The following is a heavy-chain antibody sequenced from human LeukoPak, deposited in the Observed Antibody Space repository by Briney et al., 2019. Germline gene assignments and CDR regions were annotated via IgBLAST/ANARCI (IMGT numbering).Heavy chain of an antibody. J-gene: IGHJ3*02. CDR3: SRADYYDSSEVAFDI. CDR1: GFTFAEYA. D-gene: IGHD3-22*01. V-gene: IGHV3-49*03. Sequence: GGSLRLSCTASGFTFAEYAVSWFRQAPGKGLEWVGFIRSTAYSGTTENAACVKGRFTFSRDDSKSVAYLQMNSLKIEDTAIYYCSRADYYDSSEVAFDIWGQGTMVIVSS. CDR2: IRSTAYSGTT.